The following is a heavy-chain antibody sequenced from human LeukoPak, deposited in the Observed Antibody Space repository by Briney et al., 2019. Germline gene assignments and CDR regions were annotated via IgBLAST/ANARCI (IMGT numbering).Heavy chain of an antibody. CDR3: ARLLLWFGETPLAFDI. CDR2: IYYSGST. D-gene: IGHD3-10*01. CDR1: GGSISSSSYY. V-gene: IGHV4-39*07. Sequence: PSETLSLTCTVSGGSISSSSYYWGWIRQPPGKGLEWIGSIYYSGSTYYNPSLKSRVTISVDKSKNQFSLKLSSVTAADTAVYYCARLLLWFGETPLAFDIWGQGTMVTVSS. J-gene: IGHJ3*02.